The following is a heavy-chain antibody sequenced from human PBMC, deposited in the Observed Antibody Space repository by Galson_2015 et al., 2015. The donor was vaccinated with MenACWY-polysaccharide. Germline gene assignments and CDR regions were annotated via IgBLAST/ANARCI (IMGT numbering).Heavy chain of an antibody. CDR3: AGIPSTETSYGWFDP. CDR2: IYYSGNT. Sequence: TLSLTCSVSGGSISIGSHHWTWIRQLPGKGLEWIGYIYYSGNTYYNPSLKSRLTISRDTSKNQFSLNLSSVSDADTAVYYCAGIPSTETSYGWFDPWGQGTLVTVSS. CDR1: GGSISIGSHH. V-gene: IGHV4-31*03. J-gene: IGHJ5*02. D-gene: IGHD4-17*01.